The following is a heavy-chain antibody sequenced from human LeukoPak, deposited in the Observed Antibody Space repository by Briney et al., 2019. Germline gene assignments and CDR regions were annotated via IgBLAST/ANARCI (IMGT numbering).Heavy chain of an antibody. CDR2: IYHSGST. J-gene: IGHJ5*02. D-gene: IGHD3-9*01. V-gene: IGHV4-30-4*01. CDR1: GGSISSGDYY. CDR3: ARLSSEYYDVLTGSGFDP. Sequence: PSQTLSLTCTVSGGSISSGDYYWSWVRQPPGKGLEWIGEIYHSGSTNYNPSLKSRVIISVDKSKNQFSLKLSSVTAADTAVYYCARLSSEYYDVLTGSGFDPWGRGTLVTVSS.